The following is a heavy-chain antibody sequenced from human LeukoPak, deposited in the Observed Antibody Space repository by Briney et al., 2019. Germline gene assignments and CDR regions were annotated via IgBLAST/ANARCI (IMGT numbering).Heavy chain of an antibody. D-gene: IGHD1-7*01. CDR1: GFTVSSNY. V-gene: IGHV3-66*04. CDR2: IYSGGST. J-gene: IGHJ4*02. Sequence: PGGSLRLSCAASGFTVSSNYMSWVRQAPGKGLEWVSVIYSGGSTYYADSVKGRFTISRDNAKNTLYLQMNSLRAEDTAMYYCAKLTGTSGPPFDYWGQGTLVTVSS. CDR3: AKLTGTSGPPFDY.